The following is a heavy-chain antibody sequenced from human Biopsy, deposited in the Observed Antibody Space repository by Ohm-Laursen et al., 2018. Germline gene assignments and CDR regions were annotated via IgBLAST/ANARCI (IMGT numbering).Heavy chain of an antibody. V-gene: IGHV4-59*01. J-gene: IGHJ6*02. CDR3: ARDKITYCTSTSCDYFGMDV. CDR2: INYRGNT. CDR1: GASIEDYY. Sequence: SDTLSLTCIVSGASIEDYYWTWIRQAPGKTLVWIASINYRGNTNYNPSLKSRVTMSARTSTNQFSLKLTSVTAADTAVYYCARDKITYCTSTSCDYFGMDVWGQGTTVTVSS. D-gene: IGHD2-2*01.